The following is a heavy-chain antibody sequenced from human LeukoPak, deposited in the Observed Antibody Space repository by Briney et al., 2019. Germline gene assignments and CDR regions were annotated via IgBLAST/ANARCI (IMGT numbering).Heavy chain of an antibody. D-gene: IGHD2-2*01. J-gene: IGHJ4*02. CDR3: ARVYQSAEYYFDY. Sequence: SETLSLTCTVSGGSIDSYYLSWIRQPPGKGLEWIGYIYYTGSTEYHPSLKSRVTISLDTSKNQFSLKLTSVTAADTAVYYSARVYQSAEYYFDYWGQGNLVSVSS. CDR2: IYYTGST. CDR1: GGSIDSYY. V-gene: IGHV4-59*01.